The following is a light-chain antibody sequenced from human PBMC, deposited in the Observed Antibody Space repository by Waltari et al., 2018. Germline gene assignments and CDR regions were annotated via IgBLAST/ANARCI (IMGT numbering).Light chain of an antibody. CDR1: ALPTQH. CDR2: EEN. Sequence: SYELTQPHSVSVSPGQKARNTCSGDALPTQHAYWNQQKAGQATVVVIYEENERPSGIPERFSGSSSGTTVTLTISGVQAEDEADYYCQSSDSSGSYPFVVFGGGTKLTVL. V-gene: IGLV3-25*03. J-gene: IGLJ2*01. CDR3: QSSDSSGSYPFVV.